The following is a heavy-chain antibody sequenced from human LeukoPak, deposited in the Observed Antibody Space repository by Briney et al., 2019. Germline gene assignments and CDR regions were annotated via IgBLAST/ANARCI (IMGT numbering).Heavy chain of an antibody. CDR3: ARGKSGQGIFDY. J-gene: IGHJ4*02. D-gene: IGHD3-10*01. CDR1: GYTFTSYD. Sequence: ASVKVSCKASGYTFTSYDINWVRQATGQGLEWMGWMNPNSGNTGYAQKFQGRVTITRNTSISTAYMELSSLRSEDTAVYYCARGKSGQGIFDYWGQGTLVTVSS. V-gene: IGHV1-8*03. CDR2: MNPNSGNT.